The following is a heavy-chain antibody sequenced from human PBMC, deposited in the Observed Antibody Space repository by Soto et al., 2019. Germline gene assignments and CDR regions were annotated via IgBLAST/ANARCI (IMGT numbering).Heavy chain of an antibody. CDR2: IYYSGST. D-gene: IGHD4-17*01. V-gene: IGHV4-30-4*01. Sequence: SETLSLTCTVSGGSISSGGYYWSWIRQPPGKGLEWIGYIYYSGSTYYNPPLRSRVTISIDTSKNHFFLNLSSVTAADTAVYYCARIGLTTALLWGQGTLVTVSS. J-gene: IGHJ4*02. CDR3: ARIGLTTALL. CDR1: GGSISSGGYY.